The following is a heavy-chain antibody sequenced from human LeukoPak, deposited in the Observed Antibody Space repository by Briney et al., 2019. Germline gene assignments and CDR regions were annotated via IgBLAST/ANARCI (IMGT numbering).Heavy chain of an antibody. D-gene: IGHD6-19*01. V-gene: IGHV3-9*01. J-gene: IGHJ3*02. Sequence: PGGSLRLSCAASGFTFDDYAMHWVRQAPGKGLEWVSGISWNSGSIGYADSVKGRFTISRDNAKNSLYLQMNSLRAEDTALYYCAKDRGSGWYGPLHAFDIWGQGTMVTVSS. CDR2: ISWNSGSI. CDR1: GFTFDDYA. CDR3: AKDRGSGWYGPLHAFDI.